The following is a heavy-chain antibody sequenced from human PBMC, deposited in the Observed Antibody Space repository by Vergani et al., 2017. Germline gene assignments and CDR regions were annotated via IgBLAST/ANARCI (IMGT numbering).Heavy chain of an antibody. CDR2: IWSKPYGGTT. J-gene: IGHJ6*04. D-gene: IGHD3/OR15-3a*01. Sequence: EVHLVESGGGLVQPGRSLRLSCSGSGFTLGDYAMTWVRQAPGKGLEWVAFIWSKPYGGTTEYAASVKGRFTISRDDSKSIAYLQMSSLKAEDTAVYYCFYDFWAGYDSGDVWGKGTTVTVSS. CDR1: GFTLGDYA. V-gene: IGHV3-49*04. CDR3: FYDFWAGYDSGDV.